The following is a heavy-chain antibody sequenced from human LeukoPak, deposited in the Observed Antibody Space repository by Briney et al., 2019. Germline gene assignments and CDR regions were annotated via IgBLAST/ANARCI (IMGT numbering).Heavy chain of an antibody. CDR2: IIPILGIA. Sequence: ASVKVSCKASGGTFSSYAISWVRQAPGQGLEWMGRIIPILGIANYAQKFQGRVTITADKSTSTAYMELSRLRSDDTAVYYCARTERPKSIAVADYWGQGTLVTVSS. J-gene: IGHJ4*02. V-gene: IGHV1-69*04. D-gene: IGHD6-19*01. CDR3: ARTERPKSIAVADY. CDR1: GGTFSSYA.